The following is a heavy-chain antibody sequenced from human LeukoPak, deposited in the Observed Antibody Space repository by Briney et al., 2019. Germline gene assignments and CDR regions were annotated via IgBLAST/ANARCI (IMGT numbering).Heavy chain of an antibody. CDR2: ISFDGSNK. J-gene: IGHJ4*02. D-gene: IGHD6-13*01. V-gene: IGHV3-30-3*01. CDR3: VRTPGIAAYFDY. Sequence: GRSLRLSCAASGFTFSTYVMHWVCQAPGKGLEWVAVISFDGSNKYYADSVKGRFTISRDNSKNTLYLQMNSLRAEDTAVYYCVRTPGIAAYFDYWGQGTLVTVSS. CDR1: GFTFSTYV.